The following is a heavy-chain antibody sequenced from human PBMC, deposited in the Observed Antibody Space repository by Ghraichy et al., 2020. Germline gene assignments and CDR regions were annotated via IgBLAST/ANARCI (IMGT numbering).Heavy chain of an antibody. CDR3: AGLHGYYLYYSYMDV. J-gene: IGHJ6*03. D-gene: IGHD4-17*01. CDR2: IRYSGST. CDR1: GGSIRSYF. V-gene: IGHV4-59*01. Sequence: GSLRLSCTVSGGSIRSYFWSWIRQPPGKGLEWIGYIRYSGSTNYNPSLKSRVTISVDTSKNQFSLKLSSVTAADTAVYYCAGLHGYYLYYSYMDVWGKGTTVTVSS.